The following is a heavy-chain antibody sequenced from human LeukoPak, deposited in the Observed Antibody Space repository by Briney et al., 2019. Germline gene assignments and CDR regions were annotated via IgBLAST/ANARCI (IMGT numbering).Heavy chain of an antibody. CDR2: MNPNSGNT. J-gene: IGHJ4*02. CDR3: ATSRGYCGGDCYSAY. V-gene: IGHV1-8*01. D-gene: IGHD2-21*02. Sequence: ASVTVSCTASGYTFTSYDINWVRRATGQGLEWMGWMNPNSGNTGYAQKFQGRVTMTRNTSISTAYMELSSLRSEDTAVYYCATSRGYCGGDCYSAYWGQGTLVTVSS. CDR1: GYTFTSYD.